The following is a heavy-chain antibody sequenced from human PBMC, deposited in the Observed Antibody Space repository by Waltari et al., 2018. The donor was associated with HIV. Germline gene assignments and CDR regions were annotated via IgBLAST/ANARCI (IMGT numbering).Heavy chain of an antibody. Sequence: EVQLLESGGGLVQPGGSLRLSCAASGFTFSDYSMSWVRQAPGEGLEWGSAISPTGDSTSDEDSVKGRFTISRDNSKNTVYLQMNSLRAEDTAIYYCAKKGHLSGGNWKRDYFDYWGQGTLVTVSS. CDR3: AKKGHLSGGNWKRDYFDY. V-gene: IGHV3-23*01. CDR1: GFTFSDYS. J-gene: IGHJ4*02. D-gene: IGHD2-15*01. CDR2: ISPTGDST.